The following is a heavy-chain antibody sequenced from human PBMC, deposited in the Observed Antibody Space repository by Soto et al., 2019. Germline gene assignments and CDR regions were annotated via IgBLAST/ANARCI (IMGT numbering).Heavy chain of an antibody. V-gene: IGHV4-39*01. Sequence: PSETLSLTCTVSGGSISSSSYYWGWIRQPPGKGLEWIGSIYYSGSTYYNPSLKSRVTISVDTSKNQFSLKLSSVTAADTAVYYCARHVREGSQGKISGIAVAGSFFDYWGQGTLVTVSS. J-gene: IGHJ4*02. CDR2: IYYSGST. CDR1: GGSISSSSYY. D-gene: IGHD6-19*01. CDR3: ARHVREGSQGKISGIAVAGSFFDY.